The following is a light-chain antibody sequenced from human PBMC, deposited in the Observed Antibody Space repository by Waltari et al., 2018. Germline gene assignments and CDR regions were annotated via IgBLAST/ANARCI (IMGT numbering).Light chain of an antibody. V-gene: IGLV3-19*01. CDR1: SLRRYY. J-gene: IGLJ2*01. CDR2: GQD. CDR3: LSRDTSSTRL. Sequence: SSELTQDPAVSVALGQTVRITCQGDSLRRYYASWYQQSPGQAPILVLYGQDNRPSGIPDRFSGSTSGNTASLTITGAQAEDEADYYCLSRDTSSTRLFGGGTRLTV.